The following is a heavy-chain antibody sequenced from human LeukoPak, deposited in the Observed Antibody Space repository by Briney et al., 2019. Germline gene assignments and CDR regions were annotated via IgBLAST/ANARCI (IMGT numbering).Heavy chain of an antibody. V-gene: IGHV1-69*13. J-gene: IGHJ5*02. CDR2: IIPIFGTA. CDR3: ARGEESQDWFDP. CDR1: GGTFSSYA. Sequence: SVKVSCKASGGTFSSYAISWVRQDPGQGLEWMGGIIPIFGTANYAQKFQGRVTITADESTSTAYMELSSLRSEDTAVYYCARGEESQDWFDPWGQGTLVTVSS.